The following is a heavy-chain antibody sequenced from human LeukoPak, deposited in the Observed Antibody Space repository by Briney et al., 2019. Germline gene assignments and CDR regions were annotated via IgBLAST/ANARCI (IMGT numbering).Heavy chain of an antibody. CDR2: ISGDGGST. CDR3: ARDVGRYYFDY. J-gene: IGHJ4*02. Sequence: GGSLRLSCAASGFTFDDYAMHWVRQAPGKGLEWVSLISGDGGSTYYADSVKGRFTISRDNSKNTLYLQMNSLRAEDTAVYYCARDVGRYYFDYWGQGTLVTVSS. D-gene: IGHD1-26*01. CDR1: GFTFDDYA. V-gene: IGHV3-43*02.